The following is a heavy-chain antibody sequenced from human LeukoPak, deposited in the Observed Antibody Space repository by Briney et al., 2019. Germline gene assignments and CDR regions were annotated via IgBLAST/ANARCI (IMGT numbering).Heavy chain of an antibody. CDR2: IYTSGST. CDR1: GGSISSDY. V-gene: IGHV4-4*09. CDR3: GTAMVGGYFDY. Sequence: SGTLSLTCTVSGGSISSDYWSWIRQPPGKGLEWIGYIYTSGSTNYNPSLKSRVTISVDTSKNQFSLKLSSVTAADTAVYYCGTAMVGGYFDYWGQGTLVTVSS. D-gene: IGHD5-18*01. J-gene: IGHJ4*02.